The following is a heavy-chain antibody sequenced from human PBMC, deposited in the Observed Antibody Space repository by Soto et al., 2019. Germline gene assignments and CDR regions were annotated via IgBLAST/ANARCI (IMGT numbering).Heavy chain of an antibody. V-gene: IGHV3-7*04. CDR2: IKQDGGEK. J-gene: IGHJ4*02. D-gene: IGHD2-21*01. Sequence: EVQLVESGGGLVQPGGSLRLSCAASGFTFTSYWMTWVRQAPGKGLEWVANIKQDGGEKYYVGSVKGRFTISRDNAENSLYLQLDSLTAEYAAVYYCARGAFPTCETYPLDYCGQGTLVTFSS. CDR1: GFTFTSYW. CDR3: ARGAFPTCETYPLDY.